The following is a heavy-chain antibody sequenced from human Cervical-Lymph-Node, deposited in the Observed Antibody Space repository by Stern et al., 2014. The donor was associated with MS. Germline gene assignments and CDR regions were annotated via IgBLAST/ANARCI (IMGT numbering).Heavy chain of an antibody. Sequence: MQLVESGGGVVQPGRSLRLSCAASGFTFSSYGMHWVRQAPGKGLEWVAVIWYDGSNKYYADSVKGRFTISRDNSKNTLYLQMNSLRAEDTAVYYCARDGNYYDSSGYYISVYYFDYWGQGTLVTVSS. J-gene: IGHJ4*02. D-gene: IGHD3-22*01. CDR1: GFTFSSYG. CDR2: IWYDGSNK. V-gene: IGHV3-33*01. CDR3: ARDGNYYDSSGYYISVYYFDY.